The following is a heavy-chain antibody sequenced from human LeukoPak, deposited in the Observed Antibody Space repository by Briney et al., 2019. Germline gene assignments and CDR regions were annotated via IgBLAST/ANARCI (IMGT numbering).Heavy chain of an antibody. Sequence: ASVKVSCKASGYTFTNYYMHWIRQAPGQGLEWMGIINPSGGSTSYAEEFQGRVTMTRDMSTTTVYMELSSLRSEDTATFYCARAGSYLRLSMDVWGKGTTVTVSS. CDR3: ARAGSYLRLSMDV. CDR1: GYTFTNYY. CDR2: INPSGGST. J-gene: IGHJ6*03. V-gene: IGHV1-46*01. D-gene: IGHD3-10*02.